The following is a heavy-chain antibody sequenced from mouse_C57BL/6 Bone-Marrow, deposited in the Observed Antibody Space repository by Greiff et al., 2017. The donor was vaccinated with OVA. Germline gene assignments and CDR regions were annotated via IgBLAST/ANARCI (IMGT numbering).Heavy chain of an antibody. D-gene: IGHD1-1*01. Sequence: QVQLQPGAELVMPGASVKLSCKASGYTFTSYWMHWVKQRPGQGLEWIGEIDPSDSYTNYNQKFKGKSTLTVDKSSSTAYMQLSSLTSEDSAVYYCASSPLLLHAMDYWGQGTSVTVSS. CDR1: GYTFTSYW. CDR3: ASSPLLLHAMDY. V-gene: IGHV1-69*01. J-gene: IGHJ4*01. CDR2: IDPSDSYT.